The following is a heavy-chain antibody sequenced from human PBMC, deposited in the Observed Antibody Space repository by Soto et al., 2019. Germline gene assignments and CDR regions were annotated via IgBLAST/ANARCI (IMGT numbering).Heavy chain of an antibody. CDR3: AKEGNKVGAAGPKVYYYYGMDV. D-gene: IGHD6-13*01. V-gene: IGHV3-23*01. CDR1: GFTFSSYA. Sequence: PGGSLRLSCAASGFTFSSYAMSWVRQAPGKGLEWVSAISGSGGSTYYADSVKGRFTISRDNSKNTLCLQMNSLRAEDTAVYYCAKEGNKVGAAGPKVYYYYGMDVWGQGTTVTVSS. CDR2: ISGSGGST. J-gene: IGHJ6*02.